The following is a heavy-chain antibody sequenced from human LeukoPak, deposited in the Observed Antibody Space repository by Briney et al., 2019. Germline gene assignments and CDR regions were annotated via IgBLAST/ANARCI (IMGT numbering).Heavy chain of an antibody. V-gene: IGHV3-74*01. Sequence: GGSLRLSCAASGFTFSTYWMHCVRHAPAKGLVWVSRINSDGSSTSYADSVKGRFTISRDNAKNTLYLQMNSLRADDTAVYYCARGSLRLPDYWGQGTLVTVSS. CDR2: INSDGSST. CDR1: GFTFSTYW. J-gene: IGHJ4*02. CDR3: ARGSLRLPDY. D-gene: IGHD6-19*01.